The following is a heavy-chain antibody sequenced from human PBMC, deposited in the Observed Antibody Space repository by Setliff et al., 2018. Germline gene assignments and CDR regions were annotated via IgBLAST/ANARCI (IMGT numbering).Heavy chain of an antibody. Sequence: LRLSCAASGFTFNTFAMHWVRQAPGTGLEWLALIWFDGSNEYYEDSVKGRFTISRDNSKNMAYLQMNSLRAEDTAVYYCARNKLRGGELPLDYWGQGALVTVSS. CDR1: GFTFNTFA. CDR3: ARNKLRGGELPLDY. V-gene: IGHV3-33*01. CDR2: IWFDGSNE. J-gene: IGHJ4*02. D-gene: IGHD3-16*01.